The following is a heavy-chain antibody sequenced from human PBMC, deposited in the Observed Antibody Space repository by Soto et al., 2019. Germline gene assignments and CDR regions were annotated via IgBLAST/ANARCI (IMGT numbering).Heavy chain of an antibody. V-gene: IGHV1-2*02. Sequence: GASMQVSCKASGYTFSGFYMHRVRQAPGQGLEWMGWINPNSGGTKSAEKFQGRVTMTRDTSISTAYMELSRLTSDDTAVYYCASAAVTGTAGLDFWGQGTQVTVAS. CDR2: INPNSGGT. J-gene: IGHJ4*02. D-gene: IGHD6-19*01. CDR3: ASAAVTGTAGLDF. CDR1: GYTFSGFY.